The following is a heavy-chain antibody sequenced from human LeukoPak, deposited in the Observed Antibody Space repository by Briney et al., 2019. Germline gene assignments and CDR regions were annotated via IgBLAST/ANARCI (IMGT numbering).Heavy chain of an antibody. J-gene: IGHJ6*03. CDR3: ARGLGVATIESYYYYYMDV. CDR2: ISSSGSTI. D-gene: IGHD5-12*01. CDR1: GFTFSDYY. V-gene: IGHV3-11*01. Sequence: GGSLRLSCAASGFTFSDYYMSWIRQAPGKGLEWVSYISSSGSTIYYADSVKGRFTISRDNAKNSLYQMNSLRAEDTAVYYCARGLGVATIESYYYYYMDVWGKGTTVTISS.